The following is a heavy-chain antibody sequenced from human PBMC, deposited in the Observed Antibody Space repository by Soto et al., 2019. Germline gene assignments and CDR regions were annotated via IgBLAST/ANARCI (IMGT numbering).Heavy chain of an antibody. V-gene: IGHV4-30-4*01. CDR3: ARYSSSSRWFDP. D-gene: IGHD6-6*01. J-gene: IGHJ5*02. CDR1: GGSIISSDYY. Sequence: SSETLSLTCTVSGGSIISSDYYRSWIRQPPGKGPEWIGYINYSGNTYHSPSLKSRFTISIDTSKNQFSLKLNSVTAADTAVYYCARYSSSSRWFDPWGQGTLVTVSS. CDR2: INYSGNT.